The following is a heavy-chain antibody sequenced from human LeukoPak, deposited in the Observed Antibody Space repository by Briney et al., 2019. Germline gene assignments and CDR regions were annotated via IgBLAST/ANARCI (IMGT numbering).Heavy chain of an antibody. V-gene: IGHV4-39*01. Sequence: SETLSLTCTVSGGSISSSSYYWGWIRQPPGKGLEWIANIYYSGSTYLYPSLKSRVTISIDTSKNQFSLKLTSVTAADTAVYYCARLVPPGWFDPWGQGTLVTVSS. CDR2: IYYSGST. CDR3: ARLVPPGWFDP. J-gene: IGHJ5*02. CDR1: GGSISSSSYY.